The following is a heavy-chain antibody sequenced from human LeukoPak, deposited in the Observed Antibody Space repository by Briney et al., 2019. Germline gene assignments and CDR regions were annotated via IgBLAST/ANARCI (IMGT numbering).Heavy chain of an antibody. CDR2: MNPNSGNT. J-gene: IGHJ6*02. Sequence: ASVKVSCKASGYAFTSHDIDWVRQATGQGLEWMGWMNPNSGNTGYAQKFQGRVTMTRDTSISTVYMELSSLTSEDTAVYYCARGLVRVRFDRDVWGQGTTVTVSS. D-gene: IGHD3-10*01. CDR1: GYAFTSHD. CDR3: ARGLVRVRFDRDV. V-gene: IGHV1-8*01.